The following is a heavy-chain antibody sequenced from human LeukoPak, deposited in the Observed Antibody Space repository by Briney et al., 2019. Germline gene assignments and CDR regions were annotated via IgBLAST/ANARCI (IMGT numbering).Heavy chain of an antibody. Sequence: SETLSLTCTVSGASISSGSYYWSWIRQPPGKGLEWIGYIYYSGSTNYNPSLKSRVTISVDTSKNQFSLKLSSVTAADTAVYYCARGSRGYSYGWGQGTLVTVSS. CDR3: ARGSRGYSYG. CDR2: IYYSGST. V-gene: IGHV4-61*01. D-gene: IGHD5-18*01. J-gene: IGHJ4*02. CDR1: GASISSGSYY.